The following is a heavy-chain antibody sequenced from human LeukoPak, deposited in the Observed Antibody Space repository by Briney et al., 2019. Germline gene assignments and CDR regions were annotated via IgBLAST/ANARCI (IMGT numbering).Heavy chain of an antibody. D-gene: IGHD6-19*01. CDR2: IYHTEKT. J-gene: IGHJ6*03. Sequence: PSETLSLTCTVSDGSIGTYYWSWIRQPPGKGLEWIGYIYHTEKTDYNPSLKSRVTISLDTSKNQFSLKLSSVTAADAAVYYCVRGHSGWYDFTRPSYMDVWGKGTTVTVSS. V-gene: IGHV4-59*01. CDR3: VRGHSGWYDFTRPSYMDV. CDR1: DGSIGTYY.